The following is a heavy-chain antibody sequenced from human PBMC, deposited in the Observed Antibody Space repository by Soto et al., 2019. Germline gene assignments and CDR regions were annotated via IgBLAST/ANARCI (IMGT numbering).Heavy chain of an antibody. V-gene: IGHV1-69*01. CDR3: ARDRSMDGYNSRSFDY. CDR2: IIPLYGTA. CDR1: GGTFSSFG. Sequence: QVQLVQSGAEVKKPGSSVKVSCKASGGTFSSFGFNWVRQAPGQGLEWMGGIIPLYGTANHAQRFQGRVTISADESTSTVYMELISLRSEDTAIYYCARDRSMDGYNSRSFDYWGQGTRVTVSS. D-gene: IGHD5-12*01. J-gene: IGHJ4*02.